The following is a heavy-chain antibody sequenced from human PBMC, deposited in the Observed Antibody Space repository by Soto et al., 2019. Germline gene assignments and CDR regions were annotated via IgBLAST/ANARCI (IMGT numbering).Heavy chain of an antibody. CDR1: GDTFSIYT. Sequence: QVQLVQSGSEVKKPGSSVRVSCKTSGDTFSIYTISWVRQAPGQGLEWMGRVLPFLDITSYSQRFQGRVTITADRSTTTAYMELTSLRFEDTAVYYCARDRDNSNGPNFDSWGQGTLVTVSS. D-gene: IGHD1-20*01. CDR2: VLPFLDIT. V-gene: IGHV1-69*02. CDR3: ARDRDNSNGPNFDS. J-gene: IGHJ4*02.